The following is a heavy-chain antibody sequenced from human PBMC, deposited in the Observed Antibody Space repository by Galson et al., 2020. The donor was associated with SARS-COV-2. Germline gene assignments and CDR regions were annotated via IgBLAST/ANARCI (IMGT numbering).Heavy chain of an antibody. CDR2: ISYDGSNK. CDR1: GFTFSSYG. D-gene: IGHD3-16*01. CDR3: AKGLEGQDDY. J-gene: IGHJ4*02. Sequence: GGSLRLSCAASGFTFSSYGMHWVRQAPGKGLEWVAVISYDGSNKYYADSVKGRFTISRDNSKNTLYLQMNSLRAEDTAVYYCAKGLEGQDDYWGQGTLVTVSS. V-gene: IGHV3-30*18.